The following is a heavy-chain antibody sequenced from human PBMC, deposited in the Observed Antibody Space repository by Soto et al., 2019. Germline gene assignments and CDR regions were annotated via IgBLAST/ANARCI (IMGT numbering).Heavy chain of an antibody. CDR2: IYYSGNA. CDR1: GGSISSSSYY. V-gene: IGHV4-39*01. CDR3: ARQARAVAQKGGFDY. J-gene: IGHJ4*02. D-gene: IGHD6-19*01. Sequence: SETLSLTCTVSGGSISSSSYYWGWIRQPPGKGLEWIGSIYYSGNAYYNPSLKSRVTISVDTSKNQFSLKLSSVTAADTAMYYCARQARAVAQKGGFDYWGQGSLVTVSS.